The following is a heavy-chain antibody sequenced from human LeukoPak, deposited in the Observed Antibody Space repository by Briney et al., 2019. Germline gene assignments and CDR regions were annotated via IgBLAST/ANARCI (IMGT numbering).Heavy chain of an antibody. CDR2: ILHSGST. J-gene: IGHJ6*03. Sequence: SETLSLTCVVSGYSISSGYWWSWVRQSPGKGLEWIGEILHSGSTNYNPSLKSRVTISLDTSNNQFSLRLTSVTAADTAIYYCARQGAAGKYYYYYMDVWGKGTTVTVSS. V-gene: IGHV4-4*02. CDR1: GYSISSGYW. CDR3: ARQGAAGKYYYYYMDV. D-gene: IGHD6-13*01.